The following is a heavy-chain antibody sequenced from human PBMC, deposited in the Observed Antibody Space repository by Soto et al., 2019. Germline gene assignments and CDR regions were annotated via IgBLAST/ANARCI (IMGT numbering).Heavy chain of an antibody. V-gene: IGHV4-34*01. D-gene: IGHD1-26*01. J-gene: IGHJ6*02. CDR3: ARGAKGKVGATLPYYYYGMDV. CDR2: INHSGST. Sequence: SETLSLTCAVYGGSFSGYYWSWIRQPPGKGLEWIGEINHSGSTNYNPSLKSRVTISVDTSKNQFSLKLSSVTAADTAVYYCARGAKGKVGATLPYYYYGMDVWGQGTTVTVSS. CDR1: GGSFSGYY.